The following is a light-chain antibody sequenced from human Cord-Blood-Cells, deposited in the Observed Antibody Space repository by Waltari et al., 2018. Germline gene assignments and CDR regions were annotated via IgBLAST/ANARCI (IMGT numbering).Light chain of an antibody. V-gene: IGLV2-14*01. J-gene: IGLJ2*01. CDR2: EGS. CDR3: GSYKSSSTRV. Sequence: QSALTQPASVSGSPGQSITISCTGPSSDVGGYNSVSWYQQHPGKAPKLMIYEGSNRPAGVSNRFSGSKSGTTPSLTISGLQAEDEADYYCGSYKSSSTRVFAGGTKLTVL. CDR1: SSDVGGYNS.